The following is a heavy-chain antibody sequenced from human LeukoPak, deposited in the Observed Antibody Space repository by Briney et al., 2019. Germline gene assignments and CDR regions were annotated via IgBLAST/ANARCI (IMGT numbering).Heavy chain of an antibody. CDR1: TFIFSGYS. CDR2: ISETSSYT. Sequence: GGSLRLSCAASTFIFSGYSMNWVRQAPGKGLEWVSYISETSSYTYYADSVKGRFTISRDNAKNSLYLQMNSLRAEDTAVYYCARALVHTPDYWGQGTLVTVSS. D-gene: IGHD6-6*01. J-gene: IGHJ4*02. V-gene: IGHV3-21*06. CDR3: ARALVHTPDY.